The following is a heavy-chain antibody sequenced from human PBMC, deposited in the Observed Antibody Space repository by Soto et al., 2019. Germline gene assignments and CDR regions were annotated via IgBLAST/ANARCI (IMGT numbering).Heavy chain of an antibody. CDR3: AADRGGSYYADFDY. D-gene: IGHD1-26*01. J-gene: IGHJ4*02. CDR2: ISSSGGST. V-gene: IGHV3-23*01. CDR1: GFTFSNYA. Sequence: PGGSLRLSCAASGFTFSNYAMSWVRQAPGKGLEWVSAISSSGGSTYYADSVKGRFTITRDMSTSTAYMELSSLRSEDTAVYYCAADRGGSYYADFDYWGQGTLVTVSS.